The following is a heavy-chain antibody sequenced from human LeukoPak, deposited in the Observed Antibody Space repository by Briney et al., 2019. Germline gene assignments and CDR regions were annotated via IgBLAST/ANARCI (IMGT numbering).Heavy chain of an antibody. CDR2: IYSGGST. Sequence: PGGSLRLSCAASGFTVSSNYMSWVRQAPGKGLEWVSVIYSGGSTYYADSVKGRFTISRDNSKNTLYLQMNSLRAEDTAVYYCARKGITYYYGSGPLWGQGTMVTVSS. D-gene: IGHD3-10*01. CDR3: ARKGITYYYGSGPL. J-gene: IGHJ3*01. V-gene: IGHV3-53*01. CDR1: GFTVSSNY.